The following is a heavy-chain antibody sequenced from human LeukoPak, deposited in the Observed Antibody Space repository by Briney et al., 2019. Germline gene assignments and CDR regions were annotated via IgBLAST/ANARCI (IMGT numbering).Heavy chain of an antibody. CDR1: GGSISSYY. Sequence: SETLSLTCTVSGGSISSYYWSWLRQPPGKGLEWVGYIYYSGSTTYNPSLKSRVTISVDTSKNQFSLKLSSVTAADTAVYYCARGGSGWYRVYYYYMDVWGKGTTVTVPS. D-gene: IGHD6-19*01. CDR3: ARGGSGWYRVYYYYMDV. V-gene: IGHV4-59*01. CDR2: IYYSGST. J-gene: IGHJ6*03.